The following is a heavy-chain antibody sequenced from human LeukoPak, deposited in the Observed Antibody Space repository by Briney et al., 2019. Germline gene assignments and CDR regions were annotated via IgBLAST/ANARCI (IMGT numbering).Heavy chain of an antibody. V-gene: IGHV3-48*03. CDR1: GFTFSDYE. CDR3: ALYGGTKGVDY. CDR2: ISSSVSTK. Sequence: GGSLRLSCATSGFTFSDYEMNWVRQAPGKGLEWVSYISSSVSTKYYADSVKGRFTISRDNAKNSLYLQMNSLRAEDTAVYYCALYGGTKGVDYRGQGTLVTVSS. J-gene: IGHJ4*02. D-gene: IGHD4-23*01.